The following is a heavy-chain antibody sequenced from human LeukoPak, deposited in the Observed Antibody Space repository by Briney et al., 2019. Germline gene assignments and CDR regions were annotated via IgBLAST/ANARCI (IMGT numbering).Heavy chain of an antibody. CDR1: GYTFTYYY. CDR2: INPNSGGT. D-gene: IGHD6-13*01. J-gene: IGHJ4*02. CDR3: AGYTNNWYLGGY. Sequence: ASVKVSCKVSGYTFTYYYIHWVRQAPGQGLEWMGWINPNSGGTNYAQKFQGRVTMTRDTSINTAYMERNRLTSDDTALYYCAGYTNNWYLGGYWGQGTLVAVSS. V-gene: IGHV1-2*02.